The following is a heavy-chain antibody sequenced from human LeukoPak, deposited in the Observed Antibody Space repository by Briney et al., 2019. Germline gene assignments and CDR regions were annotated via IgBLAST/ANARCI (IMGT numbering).Heavy chain of an antibody. J-gene: IGHJ4*02. D-gene: IGHD3-16*01. CDR1: GFTFAGYA. CDR2: IRGSGGRT. Sequence: GGSLRLSCAASGFTFAGYAMMWVRQSTGKGLVWVSLIRGSGGRTYYADVVKGRFTISRDNSRNALYLRMNSLRAEDTAVYSCAPWGSPGPFDYWGQGTLVTVSS. CDR3: APWGSPGPFDY. V-gene: IGHV3-23*01.